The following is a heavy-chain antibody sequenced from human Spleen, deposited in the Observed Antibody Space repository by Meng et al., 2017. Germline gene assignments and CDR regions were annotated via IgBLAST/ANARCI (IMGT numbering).Heavy chain of an antibody. V-gene: IGHV3-53*01. CDR2: IYSGGST. CDR3: AIEASGGMDV. D-gene: IGHD3-10*01. Sequence: GESLKISCAASGFTFSDYFMKWIRQAPGKGLEWVSVIYSGGSTYYADSVKGRFTISRDNSKNTLYLQMNSLRAEDTAVYYCAIEASGGMDVWGQGTTVTVSS. CDR1: GFTFSDYF. J-gene: IGHJ6*02.